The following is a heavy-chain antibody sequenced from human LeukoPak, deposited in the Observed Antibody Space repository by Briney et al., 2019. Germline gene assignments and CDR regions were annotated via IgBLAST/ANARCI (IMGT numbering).Heavy chain of an antibody. CDR2: MNPNSGNT. CDR3: ARRGVQTLYYFYYMDV. CDR1: GYTFTSYD. Sequence: ASVKVSCKTSGYTFTSYDIDWVRQATGQGLEWMGWMNPNSGNTGYSQNFQGRVTLTRNTSISTAYMELSSLRSEDTAVYYCARRGVQTLYYFYYMDVWGKGTTITVS. V-gene: IGHV1-8*03. D-gene: IGHD1-1*01. J-gene: IGHJ6*03.